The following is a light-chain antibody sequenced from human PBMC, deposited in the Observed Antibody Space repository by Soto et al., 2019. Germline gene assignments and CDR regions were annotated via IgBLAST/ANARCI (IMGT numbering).Light chain of an antibody. V-gene: IGKV1-5*01. CDR2: DAS. J-gene: IGKJ1*01. Sequence: DIQMTQSHSTLSASVGYRVTITCRASQSISRGLAWYQQKPGKAPKVLIYDASSWESGVPSRFSGSGSGTEFTLTISSLQPDDFATSYCNQDNSYVWTFGQGTKLEI. CDR1: QSISRG. CDR3: NQDNSYVWT.